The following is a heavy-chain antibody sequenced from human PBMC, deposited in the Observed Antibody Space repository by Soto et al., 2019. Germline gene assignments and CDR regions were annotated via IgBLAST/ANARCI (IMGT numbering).Heavy chain of an antibody. Sequence: GGSLRLSCEASGFTFSGYAMSWVRQAPGKGLEWVSGINAGGRTYFADSVRGRFTIARDNSKSTVFLQMISLRAEDTAIYYCAKDRQRDDGWTFDSWGQGTLVTVSS. CDR2: INAGGRT. D-gene: IGHD3-10*01. J-gene: IGHJ4*02. CDR1: GFTFSGYA. V-gene: IGHV3-23*01. CDR3: AKDRQRDDGWTFDS.